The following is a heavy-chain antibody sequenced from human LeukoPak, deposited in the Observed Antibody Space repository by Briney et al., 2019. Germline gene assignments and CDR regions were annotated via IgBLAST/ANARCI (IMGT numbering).Heavy chain of an antibody. Sequence: GGSLRLSCAASGFTFSSYSMNWVRKAPGKGLEWVSSISSSSSYIYYADSVKGRFTISRDNAKNSLYLQMNSLRAEDTAVYYCARAEVVPAATNYYYYYGMDVWGKGTTVTVSS. D-gene: IGHD2-2*01. CDR3: ARAEVVPAATNYYYYYGMDV. CDR2: ISSSSSYI. V-gene: IGHV3-21*01. J-gene: IGHJ6*04. CDR1: GFTFSSYS.